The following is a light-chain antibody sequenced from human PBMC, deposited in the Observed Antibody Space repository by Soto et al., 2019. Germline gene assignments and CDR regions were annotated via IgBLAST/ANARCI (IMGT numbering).Light chain of an antibody. J-gene: IGKJ2*01. CDR1: HSLVYSDGNTY. CDR3: MRAKYWTPVT. V-gene: IGKV2-30*01. CDR2: RAS. Sequence: DVVMTQSPLSLPVTLGEPASISCRSSHSLVYSDGNTYLDWFHQRPGQSPRRLIYRASNQDTGVPDRFIGIGSGTDFALKISRVEAEDVGMYYCMRAKYWTPVTFSQGTKLQIK.